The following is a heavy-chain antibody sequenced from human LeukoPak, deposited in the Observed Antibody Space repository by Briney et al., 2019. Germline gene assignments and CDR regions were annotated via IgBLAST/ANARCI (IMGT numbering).Heavy chain of an antibody. Sequence: ASVNVSCKASGYTFTSYGISWVRQAPGRVLELILWISAYNGNTNYAQKLQGRVTMTTDPSTSTAHMELRRLRSDDTAVYYCARHITTVRGVMENDYWGQGTLVTVSS. V-gene: IGHV1-18*01. CDR3: ARHITTVRGVMENDY. J-gene: IGHJ4*02. CDR1: GYTFTSYG. D-gene: IGHD3-10*01. CDR2: ISAYNGNT.